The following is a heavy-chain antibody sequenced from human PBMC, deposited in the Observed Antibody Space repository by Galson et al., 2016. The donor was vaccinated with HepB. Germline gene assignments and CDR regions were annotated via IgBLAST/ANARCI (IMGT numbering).Heavy chain of an antibody. Sequence: SLRLSCAASGFTLSNYGIHWVRQAPGKGLEWVAMISYGGDVYYGDSVKGRCTISRDNSRNTVYLQMNSLRGDDTAIYYCTRGVVYCSGGTCFPGSNWFDPWGQGTLVTVSS. D-gene: IGHD2-15*01. CDR1: GFTLSNYG. V-gene: IGHV3-30*03. CDR2: ISYGGDV. CDR3: TRGVVYCSGGTCFPGSNWFDP. J-gene: IGHJ5*02.